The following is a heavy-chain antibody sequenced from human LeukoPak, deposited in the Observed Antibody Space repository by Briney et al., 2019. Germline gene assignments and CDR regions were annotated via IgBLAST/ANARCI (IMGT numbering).Heavy chain of an antibody. J-gene: IGHJ5*02. CDR1: GFTFSSYA. Sequence: PGGSLRLSCAASGFTFSSYAMSWVRQAPGKGLEWVSAISGSGGSTYYADSVKGRFTISRDNSKNTLYLQMNSLRAEDTALYHCARDAYCSGGSCYSFDNWFDPWGQGTLVTVSS. CDR2: ISGSGGST. D-gene: IGHD2-15*01. V-gene: IGHV3-23*01. CDR3: ARDAYCSGGSCYSFDNWFDP.